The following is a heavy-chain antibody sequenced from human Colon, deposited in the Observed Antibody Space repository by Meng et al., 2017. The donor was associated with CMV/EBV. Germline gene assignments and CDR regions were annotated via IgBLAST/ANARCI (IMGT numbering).Heavy chain of an antibody. V-gene: IGHV1-2*02. CDR3: ARVDSDSSGYYGPDF. Sequence: ASVKVSCKASGYTFTDHCIQWVRQAPGQGLEWMGWINPNTGGTTSEPNFHGRVTLTRDTSISTVYMEVTRLTSDDTAMYYCARVDSDSSGYYGPDFWGQGTMVTVSS. D-gene: IGHD3-3*01. CDR2: INPNTGGT. J-gene: IGHJ3*01. CDR1: GYTFTDHC.